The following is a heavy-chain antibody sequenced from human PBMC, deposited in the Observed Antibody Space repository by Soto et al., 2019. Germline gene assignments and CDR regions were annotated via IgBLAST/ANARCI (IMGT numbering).Heavy chain of an antibody. Sequence: QLQLQESGSGLVQPSQTLSLTCAVSGGSISSGGYSWNWIRQPPGKGLEWIGYIYHGGSTYSNPSLESRVTLSVDTSKNQFSLRLSSVIAADTAVYYCARDRRSFYHDGSGLDYWGQGILVTVSS. V-gene: IGHV4-30-2*01. CDR2: IYHGGST. CDR1: GGSISSGGYS. CDR3: ARDRRSFYHDGSGLDY. J-gene: IGHJ4*02. D-gene: IGHD3-22*01.